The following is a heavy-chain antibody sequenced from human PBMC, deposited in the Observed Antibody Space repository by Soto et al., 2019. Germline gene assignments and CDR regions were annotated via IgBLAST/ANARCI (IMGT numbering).Heavy chain of an antibody. CDR2: IYYSGST. D-gene: IGHD3-22*01. CDR3: ARDYDSSGDY. CDR1: GGSISSSSYY. J-gene: IGHJ4*02. Sequence: QLQLQESGPGLVKPSETLSLTCTVSGGSISSSSYYWGWIRQPRGKGLEWIGSIYYSGSTYYNPSLNGRVTISVDTSKNQFSLKLSSVTAADTAVYYCARDYDSSGDYWGQGTLVTVSS. V-gene: IGHV4-39*01.